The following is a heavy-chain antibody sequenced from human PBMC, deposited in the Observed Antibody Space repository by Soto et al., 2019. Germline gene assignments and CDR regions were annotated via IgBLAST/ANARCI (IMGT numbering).Heavy chain of an antibody. CDR1: GFTFSSYG. CDR2: ISYDGSNK. J-gene: IGHJ6*03. V-gene: IGHV3-30*18. D-gene: IGHD1-1*01. Sequence: GGSLRLSCAASGFTFSSYGMHWVRQAPGKGLEWVAVISYDGSNKYYADSVKGRFTISRDNSKNTLYLQMNSLRAEDTAVYYCAKDHDGRYYMDVWGKGTTVTVSS. CDR3: AKDHDGRYYMDV.